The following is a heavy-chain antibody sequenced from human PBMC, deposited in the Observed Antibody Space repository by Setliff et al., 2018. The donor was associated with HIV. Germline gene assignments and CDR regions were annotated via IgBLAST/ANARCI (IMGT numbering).Heavy chain of an antibody. CDR3: ARARGLLPYYYLDV. CDR1: GITFSSSA. J-gene: IGHJ6*03. Sequence: PGGSLRLSCAASGITFSSSAMSWVRQAPGKGLEWVSGISGSGVSTYYADSVKGRFTISRDNSKNTLYLQINSLRAEDTAVYYCARARGLLPYYYLDVWGKGTTVTVSS. CDR2: ISGSGVST. V-gene: IGHV3-23*01. D-gene: IGHD3-10*01.